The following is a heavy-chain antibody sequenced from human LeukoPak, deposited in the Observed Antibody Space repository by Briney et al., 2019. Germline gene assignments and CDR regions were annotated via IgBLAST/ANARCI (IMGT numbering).Heavy chain of an antibody. CDR2: ISGSGGST. J-gene: IGHJ4*02. CDR3: ATSGPGGYFDY. D-gene: IGHD3-3*01. V-gene: IGHV3-23*01. Sequence: GGSLRLSCAASGFTFSSYAMSWVRQAPGKGLEWVSAISGSGGSTYYADSVKGRFTISRDNSKNSLYLQMNSLRAEDTAVYNCATSGPGGYFDYWGQGTLVTVSS. CDR1: GFTFSSYA.